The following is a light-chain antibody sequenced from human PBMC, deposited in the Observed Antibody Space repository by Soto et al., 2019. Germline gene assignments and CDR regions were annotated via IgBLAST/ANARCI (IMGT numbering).Light chain of an antibody. CDR2: EGS. J-gene: IGLJ1*01. V-gene: IGLV2-23*01. Sequence: QSALTQPASVSGSPGQSITISCTGTSSDVGSYNLVSWYQHHPGKAPKLMIYEGSKRPSGVSNRFSGSKSGNTASLTISGLQAEDEADYYCCSYAGSSLYVFVTGTKLTFL. CDR1: SSDVGSYNL. CDR3: CSYAGSSLYV.